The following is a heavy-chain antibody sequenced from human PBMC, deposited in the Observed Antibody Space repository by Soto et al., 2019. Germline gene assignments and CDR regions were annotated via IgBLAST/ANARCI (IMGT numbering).Heavy chain of an antibody. V-gene: IGHV4-34*01. CDR1: GGSFSGYY. CDR3: ARGSNYYDSSGYYVNWFEP. Sequence: SETLSLTCAVYGGSFSGYYWSWIRQPPGKGLEWIGEINHSGSTNYNPSLKSRVTISVDTSKNQFSLKLSSVTAADTAVYYCARGSNYYDSSGYYVNWFEPWGQGTLVTVSS. J-gene: IGHJ5*02. CDR2: INHSGST. D-gene: IGHD3-22*01.